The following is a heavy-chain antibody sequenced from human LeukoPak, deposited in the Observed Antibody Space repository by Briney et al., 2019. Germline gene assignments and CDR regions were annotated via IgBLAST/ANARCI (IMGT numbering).Heavy chain of an antibody. Sequence: SETLFLTCTVSGGSISSCYWSRIRQPPGKGLEWIGYIYYSVSTNYNPSPKSRVTISVDTSKNQFSLKLSSVTAADTAVYYCALEDDAFDIWGQGTMVTVSS. J-gene: IGHJ3*02. V-gene: IGHV4-59*08. CDR1: GGSISSCY. CDR3: ALEDDAFDI. CDR2: IYYSVST.